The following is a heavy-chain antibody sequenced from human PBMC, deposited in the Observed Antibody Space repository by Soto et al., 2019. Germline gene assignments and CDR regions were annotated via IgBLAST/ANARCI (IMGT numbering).Heavy chain of an antibody. CDR3: AREPATRTDRDY. D-gene: IGHD4-17*01. CDR1: GFTFTSYW. V-gene: IGHV3-74*01. J-gene: IGHJ4*02. Sequence: EVQLVESGGGLVQPGGSLRLSCAASGFTFTSYWMHWVRQAPGRGLVWVSRINRDGSNTNYADSVKGRFTISRDNAKNTLYLQMNSLRVEDTAVYYCAREPATRTDRDYWGQGTLVTVSS. CDR2: INRDGSNT.